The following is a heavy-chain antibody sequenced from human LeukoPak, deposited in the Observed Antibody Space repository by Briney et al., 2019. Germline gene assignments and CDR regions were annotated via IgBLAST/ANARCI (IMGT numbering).Heavy chain of an antibody. V-gene: IGHV3-23*01. CDR1: GFTFSSHA. J-gene: IGHJ6*02. D-gene: IGHD4-17*01. CDR2: ISGSGGST. Sequence: GGSLRLSCAASGFTFSSHAMTWVRQAPGKGLELVSAISGSGGSTYYADSVKGRFTISRDNSKNTLYLQMNSLRAEDTAVYYCAREATVTNDYGMDVWGQGTTVTVSS. CDR3: AREATVTNDYGMDV.